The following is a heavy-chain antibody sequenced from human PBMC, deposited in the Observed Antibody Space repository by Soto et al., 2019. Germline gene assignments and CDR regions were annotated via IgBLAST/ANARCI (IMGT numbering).Heavy chain of an antibody. J-gene: IGHJ5*02. CDR1: GFSLSTSGVG. CDR2: IYWDDDK. D-gene: IGHD1-1*01. CDR3: APIRYNWKEDWFDP. V-gene: IGHV2-5*02. Sequence: QITLKESGPTLVKPTQTLTLTCTFSGFSLSTSGVGVGWIRQPPGKALEWLALIYWDDDKRYSPSLKSRLTITKETSKNQVVFTMTNMDPVDTATYYCAPIRYNWKEDWFDPWGQGTLVTESS.